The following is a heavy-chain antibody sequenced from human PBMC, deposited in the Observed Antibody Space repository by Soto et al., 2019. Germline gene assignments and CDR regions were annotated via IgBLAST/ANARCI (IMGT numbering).Heavy chain of an antibody. CDR3: ARSQDYGGECLSYGMDV. Sequence: GGSLRLSCAASGFTFSSYWMSWVRQAPGKGLEWVANIKQDGSEKYYVDSVKGRFTISRDNAKNSLYLQMNSLRAEDTAVYYCARSQDYGGECLSYGMDVWGQGTTVTVSS. CDR2: IKQDGSEK. CDR1: GFTFSSYW. D-gene: IGHD4-17*01. J-gene: IGHJ6*02. V-gene: IGHV3-7*01.